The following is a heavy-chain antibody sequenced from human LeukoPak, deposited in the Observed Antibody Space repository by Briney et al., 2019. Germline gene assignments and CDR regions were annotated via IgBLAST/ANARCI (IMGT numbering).Heavy chain of an antibody. D-gene: IGHD3-22*01. CDR2: IIPIFGTA. CDR1: GGTFSSYA. J-gene: IGHJ4*02. Sequence: GASVEVSCKASGGTFSSYAISWVRQAPGQGLEWMGRIIPIFGTANYAQKFQGRVTITTDESTSTAYMELSSLRSEDTAVYYCARAGYYYDSSANHDWGQGTLVTVSS. V-gene: IGHV1-69*05. CDR3: ARAGYYYDSSANHD.